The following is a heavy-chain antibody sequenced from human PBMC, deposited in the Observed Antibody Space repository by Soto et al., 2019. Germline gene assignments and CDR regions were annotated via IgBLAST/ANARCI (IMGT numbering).Heavy chain of an antibody. Sequence: GGSLRLSCAASGFTSSIYWMTWVRQATGKGLEWVGRIKSKTDGGTTDFAAPVKGRFAISRDDSKNMVYLQMNSLKTEDTAVYYCTTDSHFTMILVRFDFWGLGTLVTVSS. V-gene: IGHV3-15*01. J-gene: IGHJ4*01. CDR3: TTDSHFTMILVRFDF. CDR2: IKSKTDGGTT. D-gene: IGHD3-22*01. CDR1: GFTSSIYW.